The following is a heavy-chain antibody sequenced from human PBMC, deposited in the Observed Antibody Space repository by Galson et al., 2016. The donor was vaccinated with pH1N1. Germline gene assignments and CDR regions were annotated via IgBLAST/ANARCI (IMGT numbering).Heavy chain of an antibody. J-gene: IGHJ4*02. CDR2: IKENGSER. D-gene: IGHD3-16*01. CDR1: GFTFSDYY. V-gene: IGHV3-7*01. CDR3: AGHLFSASESPFEY. Sequence: SLRLSCAASGFTFSDYYMAWIRQAPGKGLEWVANIKENGSERYYLDSVKGRFTISRDNAKHSVSLQLDSLRAEDTAVYYCAGHLFSASESPFEYWGQGALVTVSS.